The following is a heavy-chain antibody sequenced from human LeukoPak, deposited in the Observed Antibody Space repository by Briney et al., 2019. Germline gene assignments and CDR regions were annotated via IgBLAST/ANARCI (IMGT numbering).Heavy chain of an antibody. V-gene: IGHV4-34*01. J-gene: IGHJ4*02. CDR2: INHSGST. CDR3: ARGPLYYFDY. CDR1: GGSFSGYY. Sequence: SETLSLTCAVYGGSFSGYYWSWIRQPPGKGLEWIGEINHSGSTNYNPSLKSRVTISVDTSKNQFSLKLSSVTAADTAVCYCARGPLYYFDYWGQGTLVTVSS.